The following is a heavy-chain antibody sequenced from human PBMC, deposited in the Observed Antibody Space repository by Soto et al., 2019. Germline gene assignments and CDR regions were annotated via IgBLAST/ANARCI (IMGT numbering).Heavy chain of an antibody. V-gene: IGHV4-31*03. CDR3: ARSGAIVPATLNWFDP. Sequence: PSETLSLTCSVSGGSISSGGYYWSWFRQRPGKGLDWIGYIYYSGSTYVNPALKSRLTISVDTSKNQFSLKLTSVTAADTAVYFCARSGAIVPATLNWFDPWGQGILVTVSS. CDR1: GGSISSGGYY. CDR2: IYYSGST. D-gene: IGHD2-2*01. J-gene: IGHJ5*01.